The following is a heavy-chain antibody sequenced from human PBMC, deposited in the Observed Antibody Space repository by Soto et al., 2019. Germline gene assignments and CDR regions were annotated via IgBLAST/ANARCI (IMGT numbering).Heavy chain of an antibody. J-gene: IGHJ4*02. V-gene: IGHV3-23*01. Sequence: PGGSLRLSCAGSGFTFINYAMSWVRQAPGEGLEWVSTISGNGANTHYADSVKGRFSISRDNSKNTLYIQMNSLRAEDTAVYYCAKDYGSSRYFFDYWGQGALVTVSS. CDR3: AKDYGSSRYFFDY. D-gene: IGHD6-19*01. CDR1: GFTFINYA. CDR2: ISGNGANT.